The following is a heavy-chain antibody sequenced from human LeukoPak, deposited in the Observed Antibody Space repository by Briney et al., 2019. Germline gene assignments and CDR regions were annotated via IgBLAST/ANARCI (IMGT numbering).Heavy chain of an antibody. CDR3: AKGSF. Sequence: GGSLRLSCAASGFTFSTSAMSWVRQAPGKGLEWVSGISESGGSTYYADSVKGRFTSSRDNSKNTLYLQMNNLRAEDTAAYYCAKGSFWGQGTLVTVSS. V-gene: IGHV3-23*01. J-gene: IGHJ4*02. D-gene: IGHD3-10*01. CDR2: ISESGGST. CDR1: GFTFSTSA.